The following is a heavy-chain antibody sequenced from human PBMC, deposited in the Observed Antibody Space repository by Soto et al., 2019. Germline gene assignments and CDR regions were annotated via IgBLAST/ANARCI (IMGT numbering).Heavy chain of an antibody. CDR3: VRDSLMRTS. J-gene: IGHJ5*02. Sequence: EVLLVESGGGLVKPGGSLRLSCAGSGFTFSSYMMNWVRQAPGKGLEWVASISTGSSYIYYADALKGRFTISRDDAKTSVYLQMNSLRDEDTGVYYCVRDSLMRTSWGLGTRVTVSS. CDR1: GFTFSSYM. D-gene: IGHD2-8*01. V-gene: IGHV3-21*02. CDR2: ISTGSSYI.